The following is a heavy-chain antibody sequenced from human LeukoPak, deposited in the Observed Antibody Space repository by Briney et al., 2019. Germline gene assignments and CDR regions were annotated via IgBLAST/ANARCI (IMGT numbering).Heavy chain of an antibody. CDR2: ISSTSSTI. CDR3: ARAPSAGNFVLYYFDY. V-gene: IGHV3-48*01. D-gene: IGHD3-16*02. CDR1: GFTYSSYS. J-gene: IGHJ4*02. Sequence: HAGGSLRLSCAASGFTYSSYSMSWVRQAPGKGLEWVSYISSTSSTIYYADSVKGRFTISRDNAKNSLYLQMNSLRAEDTAVYYCARAPSAGNFVLYYFDYWGQGTLVTVSS.